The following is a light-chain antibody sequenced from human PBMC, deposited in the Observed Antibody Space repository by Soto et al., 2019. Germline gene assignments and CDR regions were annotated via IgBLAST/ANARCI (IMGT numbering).Light chain of an antibody. Sequence: QSALTQPASVSGSPGQSIAISCTGTSSDIGGFDYVSWFQQYPGKAPKLIIYEVSHRPSGVSTRFSGSKSGRTASLSIAGLQAEDEANYYCSSYTSKSTLGVFGGGTK. CDR3: SSYTSKSTLGV. CDR2: EVS. CDR1: SSDIGGFDY. V-gene: IGLV2-14*03. J-gene: IGLJ2*01.